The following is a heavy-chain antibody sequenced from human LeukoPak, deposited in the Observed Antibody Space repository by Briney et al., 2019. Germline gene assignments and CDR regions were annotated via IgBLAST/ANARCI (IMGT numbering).Heavy chain of an antibody. J-gene: IGHJ4*02. CDR2: ISGSGGRT. CDR3: AKDPNYGDYFDY. Sequence: GGSLRLSGAASGFTFSSYAMSWLRQAPGKGREWVTTISGSGGRTYYADSVKGRFTISRDNSKNTLYLQMNSLRAEDTAVYYCAKDPNYGDYFDYWGQGTLVTVS. CDR1: GFTFSSYA. D-gene: IGHD4-17*01. V-gene: IGHV3-23*01.